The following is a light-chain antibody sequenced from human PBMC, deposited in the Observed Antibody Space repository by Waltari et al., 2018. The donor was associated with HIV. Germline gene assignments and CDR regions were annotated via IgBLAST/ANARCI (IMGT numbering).Light chain of an antibody. Sequence: DIQMTQSPLSLSASVGDRVTITCRASQGISSYLNWYQQKPGKVPKVLIYTASNLQSGVPSRFSGSGSGTDFTLTISSLQPEDFATYYCQQSYSTLSTFGQGTRLENK. CDR2: TAS. CDR3: QQSYSTLST. J-gene: IGKJ5*01. CDR1: QGISSY. V-gene: IGKV1-39*01.